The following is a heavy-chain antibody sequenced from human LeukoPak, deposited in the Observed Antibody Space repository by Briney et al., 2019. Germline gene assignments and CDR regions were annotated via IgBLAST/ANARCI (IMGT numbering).Heavy chain of an antibody. J-gene: IGHJ4*02. D-gene: IGHD3-22*01. Sequence: GESLKISCKASGYSFTSYWIGWVRQMSGKGLEWMGIIYPGDSDTRYSPSFQGQVTISADKSISTAYLQWSSLKASDTAMYYCARLSYYDSSGYYKGVFDYWGQGTLVTVSS. CDR2: IYPGDSDT. CDR3: ARLSYYDSSGYYKGVFDY. V-gene: IGHV5-51*01. CDR1: GYSFTSYW.